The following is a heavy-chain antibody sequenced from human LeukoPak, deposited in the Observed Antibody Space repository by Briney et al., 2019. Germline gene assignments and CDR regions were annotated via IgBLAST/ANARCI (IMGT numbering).Heavy chain of an antibody. CDR1: GGSISSGSYY. V-gene: IGHV4-61*02. CDR2: IYTSGST. CDR3: ARDGDWYSPFDY. J-gene: IGHJ4*02. D-gene: IGHD2-21*02. Sequence: PSETLSLTCTVSGGSISSGSYYWSWIRQPAGKGLEWIGRIYTSGSTNYNPSLKSRVTISVDTSKNQFSLKLSSVTAADTAVYYCARDGDWYSPFDYWGQGTLVTVSS.